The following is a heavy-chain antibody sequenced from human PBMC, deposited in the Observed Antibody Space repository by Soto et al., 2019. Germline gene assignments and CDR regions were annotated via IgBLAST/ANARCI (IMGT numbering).Heavy chain of an antibody. Sequence: PGGSLSLSCAASGFTFSNAWMNWVRQAPGKGLEWVGRIKSKTDGGTTDYAAPVKGRFTISRDDSKNTLYLQMNSLKSEDTAVYYCTTDIFEHYASYIHDYWGQGTLVTVS. CDR2: IKSKTDGGTT. CDR1: GFTFSNAW. J-gene: IGHJ4*02. D-gene: IGHD3-22*01. V-gene: IGHV3-15*07. CDR3: TTDIFEHYASYIHDY.